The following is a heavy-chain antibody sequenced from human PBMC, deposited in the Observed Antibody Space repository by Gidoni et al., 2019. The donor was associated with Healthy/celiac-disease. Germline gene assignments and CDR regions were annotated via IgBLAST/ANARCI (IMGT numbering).Heavy chain of an antibody. CDR1: GFTFSSYG. D-gene: IGHD4-17*01. J-gene: IGHJ4*02. CDR2: ISYDGSNK. CDR3: ATNQYGGGIDY. Sequence: QVQLVESGSGVVPPGRSLSLSCAASGFTFSSYGMHWVRQAPGKGLEWVAVISYDGSNKYYADSVKGRFTISRDNSKNTLYLQMNSLRAEDTAVYYCATNQYGGGIDYWGQGTLVTVSS. V-gene: IGHV3-30*03.